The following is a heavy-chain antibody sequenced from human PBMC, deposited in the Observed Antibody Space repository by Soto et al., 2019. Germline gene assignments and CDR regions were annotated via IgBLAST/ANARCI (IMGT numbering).Heavy chain of an antibody. CDR2: ISGSGGST. D-gene: IGHD2-2*01. CDR1: GFTFSSYA. V-gene: IGHV3-23*01. CDR3: ASAPWDIVVVPATPFDY. Sequence: GGSLRLSCAASGFTFSSYAMSWVRQAPGKGLEWVSAISGSGGSTYYADSVKGRFTISRDNSKNTLYLQMNSLRAEDTAVYYCASAPWDIVVVPATPFDYWGQGTLVTVSS. J-gene: IGHJ4*02.